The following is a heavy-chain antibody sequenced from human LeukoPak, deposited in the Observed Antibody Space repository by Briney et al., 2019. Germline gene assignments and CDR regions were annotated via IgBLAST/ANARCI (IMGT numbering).Heavy chain of an antibody. CDR1: GYTFTSYG. Sequence: GASAKVSCKASGYTFTSYGISWVRQAPGQGLEWMGWISGYNGNTIYAQKPQGRVSMTTDTSTSTAYMDLRSLRSDDTAVYYCARDYCNNPTCHTREFDYWGQGTLVTVSS. D-gene: IGHD2/OR15-2a*01. CDR3: ARDYCNNPTCHTREFDY. V-gene: IGHV1-18*01. J-gene: IGHJ4*02. CDR2: ISGYNGNT.